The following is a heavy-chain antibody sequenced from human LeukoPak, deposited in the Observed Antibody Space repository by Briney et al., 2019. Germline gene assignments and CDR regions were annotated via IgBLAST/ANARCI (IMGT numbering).Heavy chain of an antibody. J-gene: IGHJ5*02. CDR3: ARQIAVAGYNWFDP. Sequence: RASVKVSCKASGYTFTSYGISWVRQAPGQGLEWMGWISAYNGNTNYAQKLQGRVTMTTDTSTSTAYMELRSLRSDDTAVYYCARQIAVAGYNWFDPWGQGTLVTVSS. D-gene: IGHD6-19*01. CDR1: GYTFTSYG. CDR2: ISAYNGNT. V-gene: IGHV1-18*01.